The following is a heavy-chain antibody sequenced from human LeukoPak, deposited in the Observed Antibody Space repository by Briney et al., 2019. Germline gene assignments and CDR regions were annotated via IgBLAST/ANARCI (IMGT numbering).Heavy chain of an antibody. Sequence: GGSLRLSCAASGFTFSSYAMSWVRQAPGKGLEWVSTISTFGNTYYADSVKGRFTISRDNSKNTLYLQMNSLRAEDTAVYYCARDYCSSTSCYRYYYMDVWGKGTTVTVSS. CDR3: ARDYCSSTSCYRYYYMDV. CDR2: ISTFGNT. D-gene: IGHD2-2*01. CDR1: GFTFSSYA. J-gene: IGHJ6*03. V-gene: IGHV3-23*01.